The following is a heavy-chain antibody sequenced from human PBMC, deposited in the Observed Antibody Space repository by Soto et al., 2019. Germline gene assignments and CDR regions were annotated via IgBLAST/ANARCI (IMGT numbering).Heavy chain of an antibody. Sequence: GGSLRLSCAASGFTFSSYGMHWVRQAPGKGLEWVAVISYDGSNKYYADSVKGRFTISRDNSKNTLYLQMNSLRAEDTAVYYCAKDRIPLSVVVAAPDYWGQGTLVTVSS. D-gene: IGHD2-15*01. CDR1: GFTFSSYG. CDR3: AKDRIPLSVVVAAPDY. CDR2: ISYDGSNK. J-gene: IGHJ4*02. V-gene: IGHV3-30*18.